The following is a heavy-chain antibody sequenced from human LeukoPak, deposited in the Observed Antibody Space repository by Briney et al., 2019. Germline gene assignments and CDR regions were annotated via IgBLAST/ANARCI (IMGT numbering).Heavy chain of an antibody. J-gene: IGHJ3*01. V-gene: IGHV2-5*01. Sequence: SGPTLVKPTQTLTLTCTFPGFSLSTSGAGVGWIRQPPGKALEWLALIYWNDDKRYSPSLKSRLTITKDTSKNQVVLTMTNMDPVDTATYYCAHGILETYYDFWSGYYSWGQGTMVTVSS. CDR3: AHGILETYYDFWSGYYS. CDR1: GFSLSTSGAG. D-gene: IGHD3-3*01. CDR2: IYWNDDK.